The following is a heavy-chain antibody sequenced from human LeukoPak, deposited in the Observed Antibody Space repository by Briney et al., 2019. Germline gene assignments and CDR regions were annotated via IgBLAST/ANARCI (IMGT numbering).Heavy chain of an antibody. D-gene: IGHD4-11*01. CDR2: ISYDGSNK. V-gene: IGHV3-30-3*01. CDR3: AREAWLTVGVDY. Sequence: GGSLRLSCAASGFTFSSYAMHWIRQAPGKGKEWVAVISYDGSNKYYADSVKGRFTISRDNPKNTLYLQMNSLRAEDTAVYYCAREAWLTVGVDYWGQGTLVTVSS. J-gene: IGHJ4*02. CDR1: GFTFSSYA.